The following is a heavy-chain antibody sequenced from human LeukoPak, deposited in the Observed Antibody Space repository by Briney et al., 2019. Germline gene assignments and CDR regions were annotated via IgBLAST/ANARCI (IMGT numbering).Heavy chain of an antibody. CDR1: GGSFSGYY. CDR3: ARHGISGWYIDDY. D-gene: IGHD6-19*01. J-gene: IGHJ4*02. V-gene: IGHV4-34*01. Sequence: SETLSLTCAVYGGSFSGYYWSWIRQPPGKGLEWIGEINQSGSTNYNPSLKSRVTISVDTSKNQFSLKLSSVTAADTAVYYCARHGISGWYIDDYWGQGTLVTVSS. CDR2: INQSGST.